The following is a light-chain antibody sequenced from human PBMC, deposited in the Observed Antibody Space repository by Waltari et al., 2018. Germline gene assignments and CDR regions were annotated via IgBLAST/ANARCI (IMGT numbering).Light chain of an antibody. CDR1: TSDVGAYNY. J-gene: IGLJ3*02. CDR3: SSFTSSSTWV. V-gene: IGLV2-14*01. CDR2: DVS. Sequence: QSALTQPASVSGSPGQSLTISCTVTTSDVGAYNYVSWYQQHPGKAPKLMIYDVSNRPSGVSNRFSGSKSGNTASLTISGLQAEDEADYYCSSFTSSSTWVFGGGTKLTVL.